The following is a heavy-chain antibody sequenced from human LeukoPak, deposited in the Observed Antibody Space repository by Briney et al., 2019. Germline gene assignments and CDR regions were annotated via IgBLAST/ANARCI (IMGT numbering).Heavy chain of an antibody. V-gene: IGHV1-8*02. CDR1: GYTFTSYH. J-gene: IGHJ4*02. D-gene: IGHD6-13*01. CDR3: ARGVAAGYDY. Sequence: ASVKVSCKASGYTFTSYHINWVRQATGQGLEWMEWMSPNSGDTGFAQKFQGRVTMTRNTSITTAYMELSSLRSDDTAIYYCARGVAAGYDYWGQGTLVTVSS. CDR2: MSPNSGDT.